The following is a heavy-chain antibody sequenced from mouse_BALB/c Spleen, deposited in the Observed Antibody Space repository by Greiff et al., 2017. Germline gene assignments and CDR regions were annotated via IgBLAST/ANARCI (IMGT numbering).Heavy chain of an antibody. D-gene: IGHD2-1*01. V-gene: IGHV6-6*02. CDR2: IRLKSNNYAT. CDR1: GFTFSNYW. J-gene: IGHJ1*01. CDR3: TPGNSWYFDV. Sequence: EVMLVESGGGLVQPGGSMKLSCVASGFTFSNYWMNWVRQSPEKGLEWVAEIRLKSNNYATHYAESVKGRFTISRDDSKSSVYLQMNNLRAEDTGIYYCTPGNSWYFDVWGAGTTVTVSS.